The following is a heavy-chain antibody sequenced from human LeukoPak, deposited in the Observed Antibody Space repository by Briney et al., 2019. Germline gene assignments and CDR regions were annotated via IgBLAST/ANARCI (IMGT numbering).Heavy chain of an antibody. D-gene: IGHD2-8*01. V-gene: IGHV1-18*01. CDR3: ARDLIVLMVYAPDAFDI. Sequence: GASVKVSCKASGYTFTSYGISWVRQAPGQGLEWMGWISAYNGNKNSAQKLQGRVTMTTDTSSSTAYMELRSLRSDDTAVYYCARDLIVLMVYAPDAFDIWGEGTMVTVSS. CDR1: GYTFTSYG. J-gene: IGHJ3*02. CDR2: ISAYNGNK.